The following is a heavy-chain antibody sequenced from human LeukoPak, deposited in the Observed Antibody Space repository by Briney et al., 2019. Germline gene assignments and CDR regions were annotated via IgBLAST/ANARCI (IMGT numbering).Heavy chain of an antibody. J-gene: IGHJ4*02. V-gene: IGHV1-2*02. CDR2: INTKTGAT. D-gene: IGHD2-21*01. Sequence: AASVTVSCKAFGYKLTDNWIHWVRQAPGQGLKWMGWINTKTGATNIAQQFQGRVTMTRDTSVNTAYIEVSRLTSDDTAVYFCARGVVACPNWGQGTLVTVSS. CDR1: GYKLTDNW. CDR3: ARGVVACPN.